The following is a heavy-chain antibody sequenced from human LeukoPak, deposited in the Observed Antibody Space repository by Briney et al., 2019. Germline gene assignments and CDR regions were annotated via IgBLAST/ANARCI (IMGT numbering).Heavy chain of an antibody. CDR2: ISSNGGST. V-gene: IGHV3-64*01. Sequence: GGSLRLSCAASGFTFSSYAMHWVRQAPGKGLEYVSAISSNGGSTYYANSVKGRFTISRDNSKNTLYLQMGSLRAEDMAAYYCARHYGDYGSDWYFDLWGRGTLVTVSS. D-gene: IGHD4-17*01. CDR1: GFTFSSYA. CDR3: ARHYGDYGSDWYFDL. J-gene: IGHJ2*01.